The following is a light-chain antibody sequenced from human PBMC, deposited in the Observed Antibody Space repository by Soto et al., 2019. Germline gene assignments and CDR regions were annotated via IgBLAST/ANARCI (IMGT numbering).Light chain of an antibody. V-gene: IGLV1-40*01. Sequence: QSVLTQPPSVSGAPGQRVTISCTGSRSNIGAGYAVRWYQQLPGTAPKLLIYDNTNRPSGVPDRFSASESGTSASLAITGLQSEDEADYYCQSYDTSLSASVFGGGTKVTVL. J-gene: IGLJ2*01. CDR2: DNT. CDR1: RSNIGAGYA. CDR3: QSYDTSLSASV.